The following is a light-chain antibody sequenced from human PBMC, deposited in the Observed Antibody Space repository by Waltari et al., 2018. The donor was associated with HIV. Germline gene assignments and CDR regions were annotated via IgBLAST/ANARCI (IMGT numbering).Light chain of an antibody. CDR3: QQYDNWPPYT. CDR1: QSVRST. CDR2: GAS. V-gene: IGKV3-15*01. Sequence: EIVMTQSPATLSLSPGERATLSCRATQSVRSTLAWYQQKPGQAPRLLIDGASTSATGIPARFSGSGSGTEFTLTISSLQSEDFAVYYCQQYDNWPPYTFGQGTKLEIK. J-gene: IGKJ2*01.